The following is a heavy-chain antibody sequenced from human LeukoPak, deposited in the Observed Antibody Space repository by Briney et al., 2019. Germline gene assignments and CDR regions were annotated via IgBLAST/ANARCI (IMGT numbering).Heavy chain of an antibody. J-gene: IGHJ4*02. V-gene: IGHV3-33*08. D-gene: IGHD4-23*01. CDR2: IWYDGSNK. Sequence: GGSLRLSCAASGFTFSDYYMIWIRQAPGKGLEWVAVIWYDGSNKYYADSVKGRFTISRDNSKNTLYLQMNSLRAEDTAVYYCARSFWTTVVTPPEDYWGQGTLVTVSS. CDR3: ARSFWTTVVTPPEDY. CDR1: GFTFSDYY.